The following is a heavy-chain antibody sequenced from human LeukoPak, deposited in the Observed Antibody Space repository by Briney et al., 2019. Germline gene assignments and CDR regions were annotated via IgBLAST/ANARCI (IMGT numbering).Heavy chain of an antibody. V-gene: IGHV4-34*01. CDR3: ARRPDGFDI. CDR1: GGSFSGYY. J-gene: IGHJ3*02. CDR2: VNHSGST. Sequence: SETLSLTCAVYGGSFSGYYWSWIRQTPETGLEWIGEVNHSGSTHYNPSLKSRVTVSVDTSKNQFSLNLNSVTAADTAVYYCARRPDGFDIWGQGTMVTVSS.